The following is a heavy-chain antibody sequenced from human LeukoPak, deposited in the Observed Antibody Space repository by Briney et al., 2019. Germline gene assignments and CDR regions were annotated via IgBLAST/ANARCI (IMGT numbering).Heavy chain of an antibody. CDR3: ARDHYGDYSLDY. D-gene: IGHD4-17*01. V-gene: IGHV3-30*04. J-gene: IGHJ4*02. CDR2: ISYDGSKK. CDR1: GFTFSAHG. Sequence: GGSLRLSCEASGFTFSAHGIHWVRQAPGKGLEWVALISYDGSKKHYADSVKGRFTISRDNAKNSLYLQMNSLRAEDTAVYYCARDHYGDYSLDYWGQGTLVTVSS.